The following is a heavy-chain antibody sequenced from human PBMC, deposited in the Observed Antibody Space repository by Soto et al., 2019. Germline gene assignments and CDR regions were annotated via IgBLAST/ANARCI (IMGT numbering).Heavy chain of an antibody. Sequence: QVQFVQSGAEVKKPGASVQVSCKASGYTFTTYYLHWMRQAPGQRLEWMGWINPDNGNTRYSQNFQGRVTLTRDTSANSVYMELSSLTSEDTAMYYCARGPSSGAFDYWGQGTLVPVSS. CDR2: INPDNGNT. CDR3: ARGPSSGAFDY. CDR1: GYTFTTYY. V-gene: IGHV1-3*01. J-gene: IGHJ4*02. D-gene: IGHD3-10*01.